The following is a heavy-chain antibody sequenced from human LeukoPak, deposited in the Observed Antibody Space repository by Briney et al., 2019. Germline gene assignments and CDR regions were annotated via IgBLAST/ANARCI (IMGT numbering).Heavy chain of an antibody. D-gene: IGHD3-22*01. Sequence: GGSLRLSCAASGFTFSSYAMSWVRQAPGKGLEWVSAISGSGSSTYYADSVKGRFTISRDNSKNTLYLQMNSLRAEDTAVYYCAKDKASSGNFDYWGQGTLVTVSS. J-gene: IGHJ4*02. CDR1: GFTFSSYA. CDR2: ISGSGSST. V-gene: IGHV3-23*01. CDR3: AKDKASSGNFDY.